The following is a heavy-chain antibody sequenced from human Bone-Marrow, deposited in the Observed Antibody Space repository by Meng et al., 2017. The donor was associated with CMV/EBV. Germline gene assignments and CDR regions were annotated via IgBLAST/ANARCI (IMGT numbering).Heavy chain of an antibody. V-gene: IGHV4-39*01. Sequence: GSLRLSCTVSGGSISSSSYYWGWIRQPPGKGLEWIGSIYYSGSTYYNPSLKSRVTISVDTSKNQFSLKLSSVTAADTAVYYCAGGVYDFWSGPDNNWFDPWGQGTLVTVSS. CDR3: AGGVYDFWSGPDNNWFDP. J-gene: IGHJ5*02. CDR1: GGSISSSSYY. CDR2: IYYSGST. D-gene: IGHD3-3*01.